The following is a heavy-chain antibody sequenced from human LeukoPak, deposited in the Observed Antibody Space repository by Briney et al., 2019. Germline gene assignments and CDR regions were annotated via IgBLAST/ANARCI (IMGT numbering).Heavy chain of an antibody. CDR3: AGLQRRYSPFDP. CDR1: GGSISGSF. Sequence: SETLSLTCTVSGGSISGSFWSCVRQPPGKGLEWIADVYYSGSTNYNPSLKSRVAISVDTSKNQFSLRLRSVTAADTAVYYCAGLQRRYSPFDPWGQGILVTVSS. D-gene: IGHD1-1*01. CDR2: VYYSGST. J-gene: IGHJ5*02. V-gene: IGHV4-59*08.